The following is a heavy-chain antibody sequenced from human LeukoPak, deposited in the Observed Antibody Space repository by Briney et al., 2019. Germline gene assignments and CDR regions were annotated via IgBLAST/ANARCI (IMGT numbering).Heavy chain of an antibody. D-gene: IGHD3-10*01. CDR1: GYTFTSYG. V-gene: IGHV1-18*01. CDR2: ISAYNGNT. CDR3: ASFYYYGSGSRPYPSSYGMDV. Sequence: ASVKVSCKASGYTFTSYGISWVRQAPGQGLEWMGWISAYNGNTNYAQKLQGRVTMTTDTSTSTAYMELSSLRSDDTAVYYCASFYYYGSGSRPYPSSYGMDVWGQGTTVTVSS. J-gene: IGHJ6*02.